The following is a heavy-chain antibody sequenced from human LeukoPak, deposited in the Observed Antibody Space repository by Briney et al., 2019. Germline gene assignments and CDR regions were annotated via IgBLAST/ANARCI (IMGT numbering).Heavy chain of an antibody. CDR2: ISAYNGNT. J-gene: IGHJ5*02. Sequence: GASVKASCKASGYTFTSYGISWVRQAPGQGLEWMGWISAYNGNTNYAQKLQGRVTMTTDTSTSTAYMELRSLRSDDTAVYYCARGSHSDFWSGYSGWFDPWGQGTLVTVSS. V-gene: IGHV1-18*01. CDR3: ARGSHSDFWSGYSGWFDP. D-gene: IGHD3-3*01. CDR1: GYTFTSYG.